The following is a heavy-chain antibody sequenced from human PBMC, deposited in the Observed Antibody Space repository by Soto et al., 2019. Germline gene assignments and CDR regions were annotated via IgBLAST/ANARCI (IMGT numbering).Heavy chain of an antibody. CDR1: GFTFSSYA. CDR2: ISGSGGST. CDR3: AKDNYDILTGYRRRGSYFDY. V-gene: IGHV3-23*01. Sequence: PGGSLRLSCAASGFTFSSYAMSWVRQAPGKGLEWVSAISGSGGSTYYADSVKGRFTISRDNSKNTLYLQMNSLRAEDTAVYYCAKDNYDILTGYRRRGSYFDYWGQGTLVTVSS. D-gene: IGHD3-9*01. J-gene: IGHJ4*02.